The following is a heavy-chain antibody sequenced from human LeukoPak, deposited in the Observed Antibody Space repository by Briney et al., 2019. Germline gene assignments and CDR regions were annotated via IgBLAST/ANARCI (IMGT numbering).Heavy chain of an antibody. J-gene: IGHJ4*02. D-gene: IGHD3-10*01. CDR1: GFTFSDYY. V-gene: IGHV3-11*01. Sequence: GGSLRLSCAASGFTFSDYYMSWIRQAPGKGLEWVSYISSSGSTIYYADSVKGRFTISRDNAKNSPYLQMNSLRAEDTAVYYCARPLYPSVRGVVHYWGQGTLVTVSS. CDR3: ARPLYPSVRGVVHY. CDR2: ISSSGSTI.